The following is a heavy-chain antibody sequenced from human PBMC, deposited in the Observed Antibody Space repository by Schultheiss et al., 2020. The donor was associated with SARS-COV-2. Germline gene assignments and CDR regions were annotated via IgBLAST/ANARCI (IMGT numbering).Heavy chain of an antibody. Sequence: GGSLRLSCAASGFTFSSYGMHWVRQAPGKGLEWVAVIWYDGSNKYYADSVKGRSTISRDNSKNTLYLQMNSLRAEDTAVYYCAKRGGTTGTTRYIDYWGQGTLVTVSS. D-gene: IGHD1-1*01. CDR1: GFTFSSYG. CDR2: IWYDGSNK. V-gene: IGHV3-33*06. CDR3: AKRGGTTGTTRYIDY. J-gene: IGHJ4*02.